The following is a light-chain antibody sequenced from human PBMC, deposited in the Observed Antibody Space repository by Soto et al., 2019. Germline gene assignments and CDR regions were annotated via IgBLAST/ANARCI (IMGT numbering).Light chain of an antibody. J-gene: IGKJ1*01. Sequence: EIVLTQSPGTLSLSPGERATLSCRASQSVSNNYLAWYQQKPGQAPRLLIYGASTRATGIPDRFSGSGSGTDFTLTISRLEPEDSAVYYCRQYGSSPTWTFGQGTKVDIK. CDR1: QSVSNNY. CDR2: GAS. V-gene: IGKV3-20*01. CDR3: RQYGSSPTWT.